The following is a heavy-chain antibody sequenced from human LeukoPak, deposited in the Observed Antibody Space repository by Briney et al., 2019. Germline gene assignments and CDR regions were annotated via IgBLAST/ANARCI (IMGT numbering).Heavy chain of an antibody. D-gene: IGHD2-15*01. CDR2: IKQDGSEK. CDR1: GFTFSSYW. V-gene: IGHV3-7*05. Sequence: GGSLRLSCAASGFTFSSYWMSWVRQAPGKGLEWVANIKQDGSEKYYVDSVKGRFTFSRDNDKNSLYLLLNSLTAEDTAVYYCAREVGSSRAFDIWGQGTMVTVSS. J-gene: IGHJ3*02. CDR3: AREVGSSRAFDI.